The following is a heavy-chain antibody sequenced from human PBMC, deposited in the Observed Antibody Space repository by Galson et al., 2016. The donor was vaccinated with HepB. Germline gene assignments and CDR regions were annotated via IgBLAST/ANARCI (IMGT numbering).Heavy chain of an antibody. CDR1: GFNFRSYS. CDR3: ATVWLRELYSLSMDV. Sequence: SLRLSCAASGFNFRSYSMNWVRQAPGKGLEWLSYISISSSTIYYADSVKGRFTISRDNAKNSLYLQMNSLRDEDTAVYYCATVWLRELYSLSMDVWGQGTTFTVSS. J-gene: IGHJ6*02. D-gene: IGHD3-10*01. CDR2: ISISSSTI. V-gene: IGHV3-48*02.